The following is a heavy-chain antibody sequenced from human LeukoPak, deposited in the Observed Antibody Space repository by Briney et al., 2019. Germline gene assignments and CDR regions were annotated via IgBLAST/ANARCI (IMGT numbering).Heavy chain of an antibody. J-gene: IGHJ6*02. V-gene: IGHV4-59*12. CDR1: GGSISSYY. CDR3: ARVGGTNFYYYGMDV. CDR2: IYDSGST. Sequence: SETLSLTCTVSGGSISSYYWSWIRQPPGKGLEWIGYIYDSGSTNYNPSLKSRVTISVDTSKNQFSLKLSSVTAADTAVYYCARVGGTNFYYYGMDVWGQGTTVTVSS. D-gene: IGHD1-1*01.